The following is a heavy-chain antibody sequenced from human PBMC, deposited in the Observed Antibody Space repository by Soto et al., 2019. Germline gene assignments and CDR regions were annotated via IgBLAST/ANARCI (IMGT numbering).Heavy chain of an antibody. Sequence: SVKVSCKASGGTFSSYAISWVRQAPGQGLEWMGGIIPIFGTANYAQKFQGRVTITADESTSTAYMELSSLRSADTAVYFCAREGNLGRWIQPLDSWGQGTLVTVSS. CDR3: AREGNLGRWIQPLDS. J-gene: IGHJ4*02. CDR1: GGTFSSYA. V-gene: IGHV1-69*13. D-gene: IGHD2-2*03. CDR2: IIPIFGTA.